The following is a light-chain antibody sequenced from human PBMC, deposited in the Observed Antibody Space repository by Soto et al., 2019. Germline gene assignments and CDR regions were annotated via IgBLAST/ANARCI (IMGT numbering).Light chain of an antibody. CDR3: AAWDDSLNGCV. V-gene: IGLV6-57*04. Sequence: NFMLTQPHSVSESPGKTVTISCTRSSGSIASNYVQWYQQRPGSAPTPVIYEDSQRPSGVPDRFSASKSGASASLAISGLQSEDEADFYCAAWDDSLNGCVFGTGTKLTVL. CDR2: EDS. CDR1: SGSIASNY. J-gene: IGLJ1*01.